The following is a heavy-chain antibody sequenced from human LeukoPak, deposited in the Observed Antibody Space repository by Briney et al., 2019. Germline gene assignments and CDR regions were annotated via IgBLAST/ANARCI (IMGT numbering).Heavy chain of an antibody. CDR3: ARGVNAFDI. V-gene: IGHV4-59*12. CDR1: GGSLSNYY. CDR2: IYYSGSA. J-gene: IGHJ3*02. Sequence: SETLSLTCTVSGGSLSNYYWSWIRQPPGKGLEWIGYIYYSGSAIYNPSLKSRVTISVDTSKNQFSLKLSSVTAADTAVYYCARGVNAFDIWGQGTMVTVSS.